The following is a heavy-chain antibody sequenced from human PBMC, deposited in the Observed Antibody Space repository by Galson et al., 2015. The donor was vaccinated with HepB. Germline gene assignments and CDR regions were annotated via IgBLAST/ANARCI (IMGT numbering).Heavy chain of an antibody. CDR2: IYSGGST. J-gene: IGHJ4*02. CDR3: ARAISVTTIFDS. CDR1: GFSVSYNY. D-gene: IGHD4-17*01. V-gene: IGHV3-66*01. Sequence: SLRLSCAASGFSVSYNYMSWVRQAPGKGLEWVSIIYSGGSTYYADSVKGRFTISRDNPKNTLYLQMNSVRAEDTAVYFCARAISVTTIFDSWGQGTLVTVSS.